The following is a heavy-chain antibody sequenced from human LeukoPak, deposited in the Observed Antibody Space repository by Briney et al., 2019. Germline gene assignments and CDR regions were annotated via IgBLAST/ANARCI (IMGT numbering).Heavy chain of an antibody. CDR2: IKHDGSEK. J-gene: IGHJ4*02. CDR3: ARDHLWFGELNY. Sequence: GGSLRLSCAASGFIFTNFFMSWVRQAPGKGLEWVASIKHDGSEKYYVDSVRGRFTISRDNTKNLLYLQMSSLRAEDTAVYYCARDHLWFGELNYWGQGTLVTVSS. D-gene: IGHD3-10*01. CDR1: GFIFTNFF. V-gene: IGHV3-7*01.